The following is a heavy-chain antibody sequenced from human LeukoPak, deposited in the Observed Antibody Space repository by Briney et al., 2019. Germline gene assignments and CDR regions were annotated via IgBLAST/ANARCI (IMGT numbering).Heavy chain of an antibody. Sequence: ASVKVSCKASAYTLTSYGISWVRQAPGQGLEWMGWISAYNGNTKYEQKFQGRVTMTTDTDTSTGYMELRSLRSDDTAVYYCARTDCSSTTCYFDYWGQGTLVTVSS. CDR3: ARTDCSSTTCYFDY. J-gene: IGHJ4*02. CDR1: AYTLTSYG. CDR2: ISAYNGNT. V-gene: IGHV1-18*01. D-gene: IGHD2-2*01.